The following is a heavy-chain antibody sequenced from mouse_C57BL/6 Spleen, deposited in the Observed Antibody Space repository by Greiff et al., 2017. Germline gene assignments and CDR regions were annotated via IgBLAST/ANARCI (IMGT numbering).Heavy chain of an antibody. CDR3: ARSYDGYYGYYAMDY. V-gene: IGHV5-17*01. Sequence: EVQVVESGGGLVKPGGSLKLSCAASGFTFSDYGMHWVRQAQEKGLEWFAYISSGSSTIYYADTVKGRLPSSRYNAKNTLFLQMTSLRSEDTAMYYCARSYDGYYGYYAMDYWGQGTSVTVSS. D-gene: IGHD2-3*01. CDR2: ISSGSSTI. J-gene: IGHJ4*01. CDR1: GFTFSDYG.